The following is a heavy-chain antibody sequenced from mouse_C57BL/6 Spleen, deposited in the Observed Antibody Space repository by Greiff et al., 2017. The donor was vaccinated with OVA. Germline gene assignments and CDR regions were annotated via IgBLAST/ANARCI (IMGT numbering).Heavy chain of an antibody. Sequence: EVMLVESGGGLVKPGGSLKLSCAASGFTFSSYTMSWVRQTPEKRLEWVATISGGGGNTYYPDSVKGRFTISRDNAKNTLYLQMSSLRSEDTALYYCARHGGYYSFDYWGQGTTLTVSS. CDR2: ISGGGGNT. V-gene: IGHV5-9*01. CDR1: GFTFSSYT. D-gene: IGHD2-3*01. CDR3: ARHGGYYSFDY. J-gene: IGHJ2*01.